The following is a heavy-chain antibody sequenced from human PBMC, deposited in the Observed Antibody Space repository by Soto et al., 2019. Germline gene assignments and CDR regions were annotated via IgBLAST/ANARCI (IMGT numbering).Heavy chain of an antibody. J-gene: IGHJ6*02. CDR3: ARGRSMAYPPPYYYGMDV. D-gene: IGHD2-8*01. CDR2: IYYSGST. Sequence: KPSETLSLTCTVSGGSISSGGYYWSWIRQHPGKGLEWIGYIYYSGSTYYNPSLKSRVTISVDTSKNQFSLKLSSVTAADTAVYYCARGRSMAYPPPYYYGMDVWGQGTTVTVSS. CDR1: GGSISSGGYY. V-gene: IGHV4-31*03.